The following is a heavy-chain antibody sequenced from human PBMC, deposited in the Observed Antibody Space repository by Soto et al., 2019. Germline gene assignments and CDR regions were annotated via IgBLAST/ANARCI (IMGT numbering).Heavy chain of an antibody. CDR3: ARSREGGWIGFDN. CDR2: LWFDGSNK. CDR1: GFTFSRYG. Sequence: QVQLVESGGGVVQPGRSLRLSCAASGFTFSRYGMHWVRQAPGKGLEWVAGLWFDGSNKYHADSVKGRFTISRDNSKNTLYLQMNSLRVEGTAVYYWARSREGGWIGFDNWGRGTMVTVSS. D-gene: IGHD2-2*03. V-gene: IGHV3-33*01. J-gene: IGHJ3*02.